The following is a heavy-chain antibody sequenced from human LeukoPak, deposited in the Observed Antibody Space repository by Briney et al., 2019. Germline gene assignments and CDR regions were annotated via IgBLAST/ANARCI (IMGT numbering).Heavy chain of an antibody. V-gene: IGHV4-30-2*03. CDR1: GGSISSGGYS. D-gene: IGHD4-17*01. CDR3: ARLFGDYETPAFDI. J-gene: IGHJ3*02. Sequence: SETLSLTCAVSGGSISSGGYSWSWIRQPPGKGLEWIGYIYHSGSTYYNPSLKSRVTISVDTSKNQFSLKLNSVTAADTAVYYCARLFGDYETPAFDIWGQGTVVTVS. CDR2: IYHSGST.